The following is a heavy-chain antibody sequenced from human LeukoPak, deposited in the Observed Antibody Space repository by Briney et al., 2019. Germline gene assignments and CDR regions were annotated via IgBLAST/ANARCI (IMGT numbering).Heavy chain of an antibody. J-gene: IGHJ6*03. Sequence: SETLSLTCTVSGGSISSYYWSWIRQPPGKGLEWIGYIYYSGSTNYNPSLKSRVTISVDTSKNQFSLKLSSVTAADTAVYYCARRGDGDYGIYYYYYMDVWGKGTTVTVSS. V-gene: IGHV4-59*01. CDR2: IYYSGST. CDR1: GGSISSYY. CDR3: ARRGDGDYGIYYYYYMDV. D-gene: IGHD4-17*01.